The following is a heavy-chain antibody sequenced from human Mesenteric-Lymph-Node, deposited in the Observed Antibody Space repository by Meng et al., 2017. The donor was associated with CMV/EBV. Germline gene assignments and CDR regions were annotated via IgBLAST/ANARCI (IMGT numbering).Heavy chain of an antibody. CDR3: ARGHYYDSSGYQFDP. D-gene: IGHD3-22*01. CDR1: GFTVNGNY. Sequence: GGSLRLSCAASGFTVNGNYMSWVRQAPGKGLEWVSVIFTCGRTYYADSVKGRFTISRDNSKNTLYLQMNSLRAEDTAVYYCARGHYYDSSGYQFDPWGQGTLVTVSS. CDR2: IFTCGRT. J-gene: IGHJ5*02. V-gene: IGHV3-53*01.